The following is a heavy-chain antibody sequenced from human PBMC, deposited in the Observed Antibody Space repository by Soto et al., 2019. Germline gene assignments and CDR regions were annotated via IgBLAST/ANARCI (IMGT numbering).Heavy chain of an antibody. D-gene: IGHD6-6*01. Sequence: SVKVSCKASGGTFSSYAISWVRQAPGQGLEWMGGIIPIFGTANYAQKFQGRVTITADESTSTAYMELSSLRSEDTAVYYCARDGSSSSPDYYYYGMDVWGQGTTVTVSS. CDR3: ARDGSSSSPDYYYYGMDV. CDR1: GGTFSSYA. CDR2: IIPIFGTA. J-gene: IGHJ6*02. V-gene: IGHV1-69*13.